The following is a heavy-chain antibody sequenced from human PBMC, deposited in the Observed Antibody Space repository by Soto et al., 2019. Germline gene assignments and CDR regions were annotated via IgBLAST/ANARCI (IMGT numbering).Heavy chain of an antibody. CDR1: RFTFSNYA. V-gene: IGHV3-30-3*01. J-gene: IGHJ6*02. D-gene: IGHD6-13*01. CDR2: MSYDGSHK. Sequence: QVQLVESGGGVVQPGRSLRLSCAASRFTFSNYAMHWVRQAPGKGLEWVAVMSYDGSHKYYADSVEGRFTISRDNSENTLYLQMNSLRVGDTAVYYCAREMAAPRDHYYGLDVWGQGTTVTVSS. CDR3: AREMAAPRDHYYGLDV.